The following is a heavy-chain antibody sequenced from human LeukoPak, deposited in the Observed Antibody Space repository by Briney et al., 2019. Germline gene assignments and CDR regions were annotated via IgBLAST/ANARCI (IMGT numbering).Heavy chain of an antibody. CDR1: GFTFSSYW. D-gene: IGHD2-15*01. V-gene: IGHV3-74*01. Sequence: GGSLRLSCAASGFTFSSYWMHWVRQAPGKGPVWVSRINSDGSSTSYADSVKGRFTLSRDNAKNTLYLQMNSLRAEDTAVYYCARPLLRAAFDIWGQGAMVTVSS. CDR2: INSDGSST. CDR3: ARPLLRAAFDI. J-gene: IGHJ3*02.